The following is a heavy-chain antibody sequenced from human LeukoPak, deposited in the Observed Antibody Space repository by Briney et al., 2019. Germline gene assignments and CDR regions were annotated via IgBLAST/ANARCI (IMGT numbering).Heavy chain of an antibody. Sequence: ASVKVSCKASGYTFTSYYMHWVRQAPGQGLEWMGIINPSGGSTSYAQKFQGRVTMTRDTSTSTAYMELRSLRSDDTAVYYCARDPHEFSSGWSHFHYWGQGTLVTVSS. CDR2: INPSGGST. D-gene: IGHD6-19*01. CDR3: ARDPHEFSSGWSHFHY. J-gene: IGHJ4*02. CDR1: GYTFTSYY. V-gene: IGHV1-46*01.